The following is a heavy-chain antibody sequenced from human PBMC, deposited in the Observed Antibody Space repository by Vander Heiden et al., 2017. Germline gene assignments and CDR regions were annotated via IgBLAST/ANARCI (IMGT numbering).Heavy chain of an antibody. Sequence: QVQLVKSGAEVKKPGASEKVSCKASGYTFTSYGINWVRQAPGQGLEWMGWISAYNGNTNYAQKLQGRVTMTTDTSTSTAYMELRSLRSDDTAVYYCARVYSSSSEHYYYYGMDVWGQGTTVTVSS. D-gene: IGHD6-6*01. CDR2: ISAYNGNT. J-gene: IGHJ6*02. CDR3: ARVYSSSSEHYYYYGMDV. V-gene: IGHV1-18*01. CDR1: GYTFTSYG.